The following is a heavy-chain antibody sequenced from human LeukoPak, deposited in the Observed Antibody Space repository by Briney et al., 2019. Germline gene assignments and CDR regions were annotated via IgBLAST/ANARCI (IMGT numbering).Heavy chain of an antibody. J-gene: IGHJ6*02. V-gene: IGHV4-39*01. D-gene: IGHD2-15*01. Sequence: SETLSLTCAVSGGSISDGSYYWGWIRQPPGEGLEWIASIHYSGSAYYNPSLKSRLTISVDTSKNQFSLTLGSVTAADTAVYYCAKQTYCSGGICYWDRLHYGMDVWGQGTTVTVSS. CDR3: AKQTYCSGGICYWDRLHYGMDV. CDR1: GGSISDGSYY. CDR2: IHYSGSA.